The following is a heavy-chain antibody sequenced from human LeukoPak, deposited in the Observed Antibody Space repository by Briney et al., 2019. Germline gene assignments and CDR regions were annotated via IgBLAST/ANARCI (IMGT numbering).Heavy chain of an antibody. CDR1: GYTFTSYY. CDR3: AREREGNAFDI. J-gene: IGHJ3*02. D-gene: IGHD1-26*01. Sequence: ASVKVSCKASGYTFTSYYLHWVRQAPGQGLEWMGWINPNSGGTNYAQKFQGRVTMTRDTSISTAYMELSRLRSDDTAVYYCAREREGNAFDIWGQGTMVTVSS. CDR2: INPNSGGT. V-gene: IGHV1-2*02.